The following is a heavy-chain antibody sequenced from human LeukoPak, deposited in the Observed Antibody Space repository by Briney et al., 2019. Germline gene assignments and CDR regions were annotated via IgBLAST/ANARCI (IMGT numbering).Heavy chain of an antibody. J-gene: IGHJ6*03. CDR2: NTGSSGST. Sequence: PGGSLRLSCAASGFTFSSYSMNWVRQAPGKGLEWVSSNTGSSGSTYYADSVKGRFTVSRDNPKNTLNLQMSSLRAEDTAIYYCAKDLNSRGSGSPHLLNYYMDVWGKGTTVTVSS. CDR3: AKDLNSRGSGSPHLLNYYMDV. D-gene: IGHD3-10*01. V-gene: IGHV3-23*01. CDR1: GFTFSSYS.